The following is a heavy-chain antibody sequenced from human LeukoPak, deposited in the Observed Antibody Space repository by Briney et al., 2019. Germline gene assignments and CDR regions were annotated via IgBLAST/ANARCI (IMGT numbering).Heavy chain of an antibody. V-gene: IGHV3-48*01. Sequence: GGSLRLSCAASGFTFSSYTMNWVRQPPGKGLEWVSNIGTSSTTIYYADSVKGRFTISRDNAKNSLYLQMNSLRADDTAVYYCARFAAGGSYYYYMDVWGKGITVTVSS. CDR3: ARFAAGGSYYYYMDV. CDR1: GFTFSSYT. CDR2: IGTSSTTI. D-gene: IGHD6-25*01. J-gene: IGHJ6*03.